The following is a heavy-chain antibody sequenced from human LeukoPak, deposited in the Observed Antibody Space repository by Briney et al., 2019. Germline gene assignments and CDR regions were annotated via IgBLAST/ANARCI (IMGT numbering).Heavy chain of an antibody. J-gene: IGHJ4*02. CDR1: GFTFSSYW. D-gene: IGHD3-22*01. V-gene: IGHV3-7*01. Sequence: GGSLRLSCAASGFTFSSYWMSWVRQAPGKGLXXXXXIKQDGSEKYYVDSVKGRFTISRDNAKNSLYLQMNSLRAEDTAVYYCARDSNYYDSSGVFDYWGQGTLVTVSS. CDR2: IKQDGSEK. CDR3: ARDSNYYDSSGVFDY.